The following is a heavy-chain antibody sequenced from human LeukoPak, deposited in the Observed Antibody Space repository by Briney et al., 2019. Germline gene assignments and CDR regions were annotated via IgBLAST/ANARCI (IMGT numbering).Heavy chain of an antibody. J-gene: IGHJ4*02. D-gene: IGHD3-10*01. CDR1: GYTFTSYG. Sequence: ASVKVSCKASGYTFTSYGISWVRQAPGQGLGWMGIINPSGGSTSYAQKFQGRVTMTRDTSTSTVYMELSSLRSEDTAVYYCARDSELNYYGSGSTLDYWGQGTLVTASS. V-gene: IGHV1-46*01. CDR2: INPSGGST. CDR3: ARDSELNYYGSGSTLDY.